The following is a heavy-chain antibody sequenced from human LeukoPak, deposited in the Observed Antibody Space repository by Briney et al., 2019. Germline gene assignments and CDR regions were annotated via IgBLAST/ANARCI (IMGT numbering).Heavy chain of an antibody. V-gene: IGHV4-34*01. CDR2: INHSGST. CDR1: GGSFSGYY. Sequence: SETLSLTCAVYGGSFSGYYWSWIRQPPGKGLEWIGEINHSGSTNYNPSLKSRVTISVDTSKNQFSLKLSSVTAADTAVYYCARGRDSGSYDYWGQGTLVTVSS. D-gene: IGHD1-26*01. J-gene: IGHJ4*02. CDR3: ARGRDSGSYDY.